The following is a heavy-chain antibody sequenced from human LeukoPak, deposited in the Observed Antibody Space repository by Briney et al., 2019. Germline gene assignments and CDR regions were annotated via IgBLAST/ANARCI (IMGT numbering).Heavy chain of an antibody. J-gene: IGHJ4*02. D-gene: IGHD3-3*01. CDR1: GYAFNFYG. V-gene: IGHV1-18*04. CDR2: ISLNNGNT. CDR3: QRITIFGVVMDFDY. Sequence: GASVKVSCKTSGYAFNFYGLNWVRQAPGQGLEWMGFISLNNGNTHYEQKFQGRVTMAADTSTNTASLEAKSLRSDDTAVYYCQRITIFGVVMDFDYWGQGTLVTVSS.